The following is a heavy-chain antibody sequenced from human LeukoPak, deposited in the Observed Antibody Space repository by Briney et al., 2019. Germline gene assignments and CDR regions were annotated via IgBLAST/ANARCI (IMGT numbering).Heavy chain of an antibody. CDR3: ARGRVEATAGRPNFDY. CDR1: GGSFSGYY. Sequence: SETLSLTCAVYGGSFSGYYWSWIRQPPGKGLEWIGEINHSGSTNYNPSLKSRVTISVDTSKNQFSLKLSSVTAADTAVYYCARGRVEATAGRPNFDYWGQGTLVTVSS. V-gene: IGHV4-34*01. J-gene: IGHJ4*02. D-gene: IGHD1-26*01. CDR2: INHSGST.